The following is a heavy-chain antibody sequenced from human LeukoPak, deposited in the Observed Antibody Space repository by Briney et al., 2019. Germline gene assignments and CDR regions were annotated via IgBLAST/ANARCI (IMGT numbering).Heavy chain of an antibody. Sequence: PSETLSPTCTVSGGTISSSSYYWGCLRHPPGKVLEWIGSIDYSGSTYNNPSIKRRATTSVNTPNNQSSLKLSSVTAADTAVYYCARLRGTSDGYNAFDIWGQGTMVTVSS. J-gene: IGHJ3*02. CDR1: GGTISSSSYY. D-gene: IGHD5-18*01. CDR3: ARLRGTSDGYNAFDI. V-gene: IGHV4-39*01. CDR2: IDYSGST.